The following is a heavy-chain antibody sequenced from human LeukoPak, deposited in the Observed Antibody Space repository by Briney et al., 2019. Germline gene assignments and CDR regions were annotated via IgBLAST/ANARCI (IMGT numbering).Heavy chain of an antibody. Sequence: SETLSLTCTVSGGSISSYYWSWIRQPPGKGLEWLGYIYYSGSTNYNPSLKSRVTISVDTSKNQFSLKLSSVTAADTAVYYCARAPYYYDSSGYLGYYGMDVWGQGTTVTVSS. CDR3: ARAPYYYDSSGYLGYYGMDV. CDR2: IYYSGST. J-gene: IGHJ6*02. CDR1: GGSISSYY. D-gene: IGHD3-22*01. V-gene: IGHV4-59*01.